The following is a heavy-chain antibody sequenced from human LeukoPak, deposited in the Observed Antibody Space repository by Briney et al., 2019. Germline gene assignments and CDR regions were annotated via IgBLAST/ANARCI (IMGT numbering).Heavy chain of an antibody. CDR1: GFTFSSYS. CDR3: AKAITGITISYFDY. D-gene: IGHD3-3*01. Sequence: GGSLRLSCAASGFTFSSYSMSWVRQAPGKGLEWVSAISGSGGSTYYADSVKGQFTISRDNSKNTLYLQMNSLRAEDTAVYYCAKAITGITISYFDYWGQGTLVTVSS. V-gene: IGHV3-23*01. CDR2: ISGSGGST. J-gene: IGHJ4*02.